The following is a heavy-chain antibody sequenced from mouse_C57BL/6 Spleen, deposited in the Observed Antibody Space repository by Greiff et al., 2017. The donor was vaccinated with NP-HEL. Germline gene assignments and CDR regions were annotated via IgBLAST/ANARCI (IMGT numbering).Heavy chain of an antibody. CDR3: AREGGSRWAMDY. J-gene: IGHJ4*01. CDR2: INYDGSST. V-gene: IGHV5-16*01. Sequence: VHLVESEGGLVQPGSSMKLSCTASGFTFSDYYMAWVRQVPEKGLEWVANINYDGSSTYYLDSLKSRFIISRDNAKNILYLQMSSLKSEDTATYYCAREGGSRWAMDYWGQGTSVTVSS. D-gene: IGHD1-1*01. CDR1: GFTFSDYY.